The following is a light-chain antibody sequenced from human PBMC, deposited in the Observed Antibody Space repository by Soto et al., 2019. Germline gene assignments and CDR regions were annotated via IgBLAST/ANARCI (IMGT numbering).Light chain of an antibody. CDR3: QQSYSFSWT. Sequence: DIQLTQSPSSLSASVGDRVTITCRASQTITNYLNWYQQKPGQAPKLLIYGASSLQSGVPSRFSGGGSGTDFTLTISSLQPDDFATYHCQQSYSFSWTFGQGTKVEI. J-gene: IGKJ1*01. CDR2: GAS. CDR1: QTITNY. V-gene: IGKV1-39*01.